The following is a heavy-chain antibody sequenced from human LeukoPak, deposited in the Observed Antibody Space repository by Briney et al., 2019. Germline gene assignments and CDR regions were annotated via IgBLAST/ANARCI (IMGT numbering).Heavy chain of an antibody. CDR3: AGRTYYFDY. J-gene: IGHJ4*02. CDR1: GFNFRNYG. D-gene: IGHD3-16*01. CDR2: VSDDGDKT. Sequence: PGGSLRLSCVASGFNFRNYGMNWLRPAPGKGLEWVAAVSDDGDKTYYGDSVKGRFTVSRDNSKNTLYLQMSSLRAEDTAVYYCAGRTYYFDYWGQGTLVTVSS. V-gene: IGHV3-23*01.